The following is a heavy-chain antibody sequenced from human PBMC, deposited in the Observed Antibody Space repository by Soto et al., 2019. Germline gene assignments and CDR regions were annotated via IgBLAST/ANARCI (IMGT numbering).Heavy chain of an antibody. J-gene: IGHJ5*02. CDR2: IYYSGST. V-gene: IGHV4-39*01. CDR1: GGSISSSSYY. Sequence: SEALSLTCTVSGGSISSSSYYWGWMRQPPGKGLEWIGSIYYSGSTYYNPSLKSRVTISVDTSKNQFSLKLSSVTAADTAVYYCARQDSESPNWFDPWGQGTLVTVS. D-gene: IGHD3-22*01. CDR3: ARQDSESPNWFDP.